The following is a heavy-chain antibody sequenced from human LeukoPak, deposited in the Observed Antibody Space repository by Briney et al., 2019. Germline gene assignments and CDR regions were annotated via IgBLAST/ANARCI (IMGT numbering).Heavy chain of an antibody. J-gene: IGHJ4*02. CDR1: GFTFSSYA. CDR3: AKDWSVDVEMATSGDY. V-gene: IGHV3-30*04. CDR2: ISYDGSNK. Sequence: GGSLRLSCAASGFTFSSYAMHWVRQAPGKGLEWVAVISYDGSNKYYADSVKGRFTISRDNSKNTLYLQMNSLRAEDTAVYYCAKDWSVDVEMATSGDYWGQGTLVTVSS. D-gene: IGHD5-24*01.